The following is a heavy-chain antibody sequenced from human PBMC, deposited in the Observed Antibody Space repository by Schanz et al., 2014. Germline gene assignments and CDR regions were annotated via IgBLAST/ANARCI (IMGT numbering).Heavy chain of an antibody. Sequence: EVHLLESGGGLVQPGGSLRLSCAASGFTFSSYAMSWVRQAPGKGLEWVSAISGSGGSTYYADSVKGRFTISRDNSKNTLYLQMNSLRAEDTAVYYCAKGRFGELSAFDIWGRGTIVTVSS. CDR3: AKGRFGELSAFDI. CDR1: GFTFSSYA. V-gene: IGHV3-23*01. D-gene: IGHD3-10*01. CDR2: ISGSGGST. J-gene: IGHJ3*02.